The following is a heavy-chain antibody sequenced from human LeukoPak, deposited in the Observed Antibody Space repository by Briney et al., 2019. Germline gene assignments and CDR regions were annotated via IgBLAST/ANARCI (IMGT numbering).Heavy chain of an antibody. J-gene: IGHJ4*02. CDR3: AKGGHRSPFDY. CDR1: GFIFFASA. Sequence: GGSLRLSCEASGFIFFASAMTWVRQAPGKGLEWVSTISGFGESTYHADSVKGRFTISRDQFKSTLYLQMNSLRVEDTAIYYCAKGGHRSPFDYWGQGALVTVSS. D-gene: IGHD2-21*01. CDR2: ISGFGEST. V-gene: IGHV3-23*01.